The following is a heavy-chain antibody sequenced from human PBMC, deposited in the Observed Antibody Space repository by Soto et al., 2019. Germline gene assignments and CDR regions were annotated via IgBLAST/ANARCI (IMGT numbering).Heavy chain of an antibody. J-gene: IGHJ4*02. CDR2: ISSSGSTI. V-gene: IGHV3-11*01. CDR1: GFTFSDYY. Sequence: QVQLVESGGGLVKPGGSLRLSCAASGFTFSDYYMSWIRQAPGKGLEWVSYISSSGSTIYYADSVKGRFTISRDNAKNSLYLQMNSLRAEDTAVYYCARKKAVIQLWLIGGRPFDYWGQGTLVTVSS. CDR3: ARKKAVIQLWLIGGRPFDY. D-gene: IGHD5-18*01.